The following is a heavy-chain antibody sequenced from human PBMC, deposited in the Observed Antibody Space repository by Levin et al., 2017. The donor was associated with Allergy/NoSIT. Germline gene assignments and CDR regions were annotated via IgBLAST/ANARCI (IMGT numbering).Heavy chain of an antibody. D-gene: IGHD3-9*01. Sequence: GESLKISCAASGFTFSSYGMHWVRQAPGKGLEWVAVIWYDGSNKYYADSVKGRFTISRDNSKNTLYLQMNSLRAEDTAVYYCARDSGMKGDTDLVLRYFDWSSGMDVWGQGTTVTVSS. CDR2: IWYDGSNK. J-gene: IGHJ6*02. CDR1: GFTFSSYG. CDR3: ARDSGMKGDTDLVLRYFDWSSGMDV. V-gene: IGHV3-33*01.